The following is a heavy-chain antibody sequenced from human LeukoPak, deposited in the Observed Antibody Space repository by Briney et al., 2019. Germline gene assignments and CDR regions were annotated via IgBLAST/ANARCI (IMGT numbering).Heavy chain of an antibody. CDR1: GGPVGSSAFY. V-gene: IGHV4-39*01. Sequence: SETLSLTCAVSGGPVGSSAFYWGWLRQPPGKGLEWIGSVYYNGNTFYNPSLKSRVAISVDTSKNQFSLNVTSVTAADTAVYYCGRHLNYYYYYYMDVWGKGTTVSVSS. J-gene: IGHJ6*03. CDR2: VYYNGNT. CDR3: GRHLNYYYYYYMDV.